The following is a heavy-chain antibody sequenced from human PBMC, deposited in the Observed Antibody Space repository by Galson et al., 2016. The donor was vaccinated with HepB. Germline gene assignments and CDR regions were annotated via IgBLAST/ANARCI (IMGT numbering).Heavy chain of an antibody. Sequence: SVKVSCKASGYTFTSYAMQWVRRAPGQGLEWMGWISNDSGYTKYSQKFQGRVTITRDTSSRTAYLELSRLTSEDTAVYYCVKGPFEGGDVYWGQGTLVTVSS. J-gene: IGHJ4*02. CDR2: ISNDSGYT. V-gene: IGHV1-3*04. CDR3: VKGPFEGGDVY. CDR1: GYTFTSYA. D-gene: IGHD2-21*02.